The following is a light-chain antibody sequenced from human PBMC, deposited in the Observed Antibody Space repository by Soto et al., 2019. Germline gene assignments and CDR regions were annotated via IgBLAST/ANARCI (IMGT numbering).Light chain of an antibody. CDR1: QGISSY. CDR3: QRLNNYPQT. J-gene: IGKJ1*01. Sequence: DIQLTQSPSFLSASIGDRVTITCRASQGISSYLAWYQQKPGKAPKVLIYAASTLQSGVPSRFSGSGSGTEFTLTISSLQPEDFATYYCQRLNNYPQTFGQGTKVDIK. V-gene: IGKV1-9*01. CDR2: AAS.